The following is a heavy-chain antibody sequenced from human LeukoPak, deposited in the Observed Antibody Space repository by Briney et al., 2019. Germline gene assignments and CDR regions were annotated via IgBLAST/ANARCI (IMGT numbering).Heavy chain of an antibody. D-gene: IGHD6-19*01. J-gene: IGHJ4*02. Sequence: GGSLRLSCAASGFTFSSYAMHWVRQAPGKGLEWVAVISYDGSNKYYADSVKGRFTISRDNSKNTLYLQMNSLRAEDTAVYYCASQVTSYTSSGWYYFDYWGQGTLVTVSS. V-gene: IGHV3-30-3*01. CDR1: GFTFSSYA. CDR3: ASQVTSYTSSGWYYFDY. CDR2: ISYDGSNK.